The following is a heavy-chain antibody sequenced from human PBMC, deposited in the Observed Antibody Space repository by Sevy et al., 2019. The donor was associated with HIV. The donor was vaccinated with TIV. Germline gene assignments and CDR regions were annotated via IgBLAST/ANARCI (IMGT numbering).Heavy chain of an antibody. CDR1: GFTFSNSY. CDR2: ISSRGSTI. J-gene: IGHJ6*02. D-gene: IGHD3-10*01. CDR3: ARDLVVIYGSGNYSNYGMDI. V-gene: IGHV3-11*01. Sequence: GGSLGLSCEASGFTFSNSYMSWVRQSPGKGLEWVSYISSRGSTIYYAESVKGRFTISRDNAKNSLYLQMNGLRDDDTAVYYCARDLVVIYGSGNYSNYGMDIWGQGTTVTVSS.